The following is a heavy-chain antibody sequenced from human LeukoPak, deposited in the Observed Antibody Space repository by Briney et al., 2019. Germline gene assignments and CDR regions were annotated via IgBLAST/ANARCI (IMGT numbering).Heavy chain of an antibody. D-gene: IGHD1-7*01. J-gene: IGHJ4*02. CDR1: GFTFSSYA. V-gene: IGHV3-23*01. Sequence: PGGSLRLSCAASGFTFSSYALSWVRQAPAKGLAWVSAISGSGGNTYYADSVKGRFTISRDNAKNSLYLQMNSLRAEDTALYYCAKLLGTETTYDSWGQGTLVTVSS. CDR3: AKLLGTETTYDS. CDR2: ISGSGGNT.